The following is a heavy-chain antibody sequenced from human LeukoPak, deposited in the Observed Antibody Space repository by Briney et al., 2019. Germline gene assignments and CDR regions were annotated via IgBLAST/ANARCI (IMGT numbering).Heavy chain of an antibody. D-gene: IGHD3-9*01. CDR1: GGSFSNYY. J-gene: IGHJ4*02. CDR3: ARGWKYTSGYRVTELGSGYSDY. V-gene: IGHV4-34*01. Sequence: SETLSLTCTVSGGSFSNYYWSWIRQPPGKGLAWIGEINHSGSTNYNPSLKSRVSMSVDTSKTQFSLKLSSVTAADTAVYYCARGWKYTSGYRVTELGSGYSDYWGQGTLVTVSS. CDR2: INHSGST.